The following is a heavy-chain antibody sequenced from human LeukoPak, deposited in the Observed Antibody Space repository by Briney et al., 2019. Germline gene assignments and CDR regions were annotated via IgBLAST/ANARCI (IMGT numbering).Heavy chain of an antibody. CDR3: ARVRSTSCYTGFCNWFDP. J-gene: IGHJ5*02. Sequence: GESLKISCKGSGYSFTCYWIGWVRQMPGKGLEWMGIIYPGDSDTRYSPSFQGQVTISADKSISTAYLQWSSLKASDTAMYYCARVRSTSCYTGFCNWFDPWGQGTLVTVSS. V-gene: IGHV5-51*01. CDR2: IYPGDSDT. D-gene: IGHD2-2*02. CDR1: GYSFTCYW.